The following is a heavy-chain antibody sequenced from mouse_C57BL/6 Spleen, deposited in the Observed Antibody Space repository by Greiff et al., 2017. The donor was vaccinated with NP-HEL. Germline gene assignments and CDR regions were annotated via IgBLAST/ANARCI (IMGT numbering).Heavy chain of an antibody. V-gene: IGHV1-19*01. D-gene: IGHD2-5*01. CDR1: GYTFTDYY. CDR3: ARRRDYSNFFDY. CDR2: INPYNGGT. Sequence: VQLKESGPVLVKPGASVKMSCKASGYTFTDYYMNWVKQSHGKSLEWIGVINPYNGGTSYNQKFKGKATLTVDKSSSTAYMELNSLTSEDSAVYYCARRRDYSNFFDYWGQGTTLTVSS. J-gene: IGHJ2*01.